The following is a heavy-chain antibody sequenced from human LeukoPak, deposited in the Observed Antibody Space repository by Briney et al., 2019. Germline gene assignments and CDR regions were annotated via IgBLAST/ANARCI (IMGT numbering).Heavy chain of an antibody. CDR2: IYHSGTT. D-gene: IGHD1-14*01. CDR3: ARKTVTVDY. J-gene: IGHJ4*02. Sequence: SETLSLTCAVSGVAISRGGYAWNWIRQPPGKGLEWIAYIYHSGTTYYNPSLKSRATISVDTSKNQFSLKLSSVTAADTAVYYCARKTVTVDYWGQGTLVTVSS. CDR1: GVAISRGGYA. V-gene: IGHV4-30-2*05.